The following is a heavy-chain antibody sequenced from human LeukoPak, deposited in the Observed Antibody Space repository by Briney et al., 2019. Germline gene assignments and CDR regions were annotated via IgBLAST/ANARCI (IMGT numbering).Heavy chain of an antibody. CDR2: IIPIFGTA. Sequence: SVKVSCKASGGTFSSYAISWVRQAPGQGLEWMGGIIPIFGTANYAQKFQGRVTITTDESTSTAYMELSSLRSEDTAVYYCARLRGPIAAAPMDVWGKGTTVTVSS. J-gene: IGHJ6*04. CDR1: GGTFSSYA. D-gene: IGHD6-13*01. V-gene: IGHV1-69*05. CDR3: ARLRGPIAAAPMDV.